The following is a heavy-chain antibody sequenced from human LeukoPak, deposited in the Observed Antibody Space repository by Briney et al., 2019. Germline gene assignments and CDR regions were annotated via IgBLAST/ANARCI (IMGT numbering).Heavy chain of an antibody. CDR2: IGTRSNPI. V-gene: IGHV3-11*04. D-gene: IGHD3-10*01. CDR1: GFSFSDFY. J-gene: IGHJ4*02. Sequence: GGSLRLSCAASGFSFSDFYMSWIRQAPGMGLEWISYIGTRSNPIYYADSVKGRFTISRDNAKSSLYLQMNSLRAEDSALYYCARDGVGASDFDYWGQGTLVTVSS. CDR3: ARDGVGASDFDY.